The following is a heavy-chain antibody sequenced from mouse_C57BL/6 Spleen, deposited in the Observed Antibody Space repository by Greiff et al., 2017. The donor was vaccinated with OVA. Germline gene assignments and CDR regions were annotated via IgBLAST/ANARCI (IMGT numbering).Heavy chain of an antibody. CDR1: GFTFTDYY. Sequence: EVHLVESGGGLVQPGGSLSLSCAASGFTFTDYYMSWVRQPPGKALEWLGFISNKANGYTTEYSASVKGRFTISRDNYQSILYLQMNALRAEDSATYYCARYMRDYDPYYAMDYWGQGTSVTVSS. J-gene: IGHJ4*01. CDR2: ISNKANGYTT. D-gene: IGHD2-4*01. CDR3: ARYMRDYDPYYAMDY. V-gene: IGHV7-3*01.